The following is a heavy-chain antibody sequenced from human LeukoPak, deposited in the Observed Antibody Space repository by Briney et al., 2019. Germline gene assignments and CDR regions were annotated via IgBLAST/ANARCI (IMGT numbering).Heavy chain of an antibody. CDR1: GGSINNYY. J-gene: IGHJ5*02. V-gene: IGHV4-4*08. D-gene: IGHD3-22*01. Sequence: SETLSLTCTVSGGSINNYYWSWIRQPPGKGLEWIGYIYSSGSTNYNPSLKSRVTISVDTSKNQFSLNLRSVTAADTAVYYCVGDSSGYFPAWGQGTLVTVSS. CDR3: VGDSSGYFPA. CDR2: IYSSGST.